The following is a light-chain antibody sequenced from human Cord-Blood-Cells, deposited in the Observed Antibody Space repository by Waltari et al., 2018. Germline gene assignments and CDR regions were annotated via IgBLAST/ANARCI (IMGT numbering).Light chain of an antibody. Sequence: EIVLTQSPGTLSLSPGERATLSCRASQSVSSSYLAWYQQKPGQAPRLLSYGASSRATGIPDRFSGSGSGTDFTLTISRLEPEDFAGYYCQQYGSSPAWTFGQGTKVEIK. CDR3: QQYGSSPAWT. CDR2: GAS. V-gene: IGKV3-20*01. J-gene: IGKJ1*01. CDR1: QSVSSSY.